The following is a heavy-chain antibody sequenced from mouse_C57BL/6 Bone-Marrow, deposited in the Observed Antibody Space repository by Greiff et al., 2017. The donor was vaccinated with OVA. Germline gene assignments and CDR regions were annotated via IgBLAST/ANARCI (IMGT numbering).Heavy chain of an antibody. V-gene: IGHV1-9*01. D-gene: IGHD1-1*01. Sequence: QVQLQQSGAELMKPGASVKLSCKATGYTFTGYWIEWVKQRPGHGLEWIGEILPGSGSTNYNEKFKGKATFTADTSSNTSYMQLSSLTTEDSAIYYGARGEITTVVATPDYWGQGTTLTVSS. CDR1: GYTFTGYW. CDR3: ARGEITTVVATPDY. CDR2: ILPGSGST. J-gene: IGHJ2*01.